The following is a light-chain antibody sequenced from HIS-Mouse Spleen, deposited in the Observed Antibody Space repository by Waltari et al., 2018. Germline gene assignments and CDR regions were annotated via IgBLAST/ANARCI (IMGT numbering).Light chain of an antibody. Sequence: VSPGQTARITCSGDALPKKYAYWYQQKSGQAPLLVIYEDSKRPSGIPERFSGSSSGTMATLTISGAQVEDEADYYCYSTDSSGNHRVFGGGTKLTVL. CDR1: ALPKKY. J-gene: IGLJ2*01. CDR3: YSTDSSGNHRV. CDR2: EDS. V-gene: IGLV3-10*01.